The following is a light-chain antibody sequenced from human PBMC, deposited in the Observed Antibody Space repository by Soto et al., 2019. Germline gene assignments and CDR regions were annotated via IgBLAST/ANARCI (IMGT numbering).Light chain of an antibody. V-gene: IGKV3-11*01. J-gene: IGKJ3*01. Sequence: PGERATLSCRASQSVTRYLAWYQQRPGQTPRLLIYDASNRATGIPARFSGSGSGTDFTLSISSLEPEDFAVYYCQQSSSWPLTFGPGTKVDIK. CDR3: QQSSSWPLT. CDR1: QSVTRY. CDR2: DAS.